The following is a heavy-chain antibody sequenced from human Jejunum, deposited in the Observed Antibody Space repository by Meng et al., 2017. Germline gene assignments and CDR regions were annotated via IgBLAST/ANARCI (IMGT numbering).Heavy chain of an antibody. D-gene: IGHD4-17*01. CDR3: TRATVSRLFDS. Sequence: SETLSLTCAVSGGSTSSDNLWSWVRQHPGKGLEWIGETYLSGSTYYNPSLKGRVSISMDASRNHFSLNLGSVTAADTAVYYCTRATVSRLFDSWGQGTLVTVSS. J-gene: IGHJ4*02. CDR2: TYLSGST. CDR1: GGSTSSDNL. V-gene: IGHV4-4*02.